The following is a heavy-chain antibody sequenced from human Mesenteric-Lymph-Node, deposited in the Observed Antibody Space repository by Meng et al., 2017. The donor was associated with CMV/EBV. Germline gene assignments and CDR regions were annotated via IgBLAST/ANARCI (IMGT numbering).Heavy chain of an antibody. CDR2: IHTNTGNP. Sequence: YAMNWVRQAPGQGLDWMGWIHTNTGNPTYAQGFTGRFVFSLDTSVSTAYLQISSLKAEDTAVYYCARSILQPYCSSTSCHHHAEYFQHWGQGTLVTVSS. D-gene: IGHD2-2*01. V-gene: IGHV7-4-1*02. CDR1: YA. CDR3: ARSILQPYCSSTSCHHHAEYFQH. J-gene: IGHJ1*01.